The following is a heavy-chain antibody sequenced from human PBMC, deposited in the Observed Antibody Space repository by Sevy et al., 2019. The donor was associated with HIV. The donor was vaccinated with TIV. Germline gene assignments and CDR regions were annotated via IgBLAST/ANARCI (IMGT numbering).Heavy chain of an antibody. CDR1: GGSIGSSSYY. Sequence: SETLSLTCAVSGGSIGSSSYYWGWIRQPPGKGLEWIGSICYSGSTYYNPSLKSRVTISVDTSKNQFSLKLSSVTAADTAVYYCASSPAKYQPLSYYSYYMDVWGKGTTVTVSS. J-gene: IGHJ6*03. D-gene: IGHD2-2*01. CDR2: ICYSGST. V-gene: IGHV4-39*01. CDR3: ASSPAKYQPLSYYSYYMDV.